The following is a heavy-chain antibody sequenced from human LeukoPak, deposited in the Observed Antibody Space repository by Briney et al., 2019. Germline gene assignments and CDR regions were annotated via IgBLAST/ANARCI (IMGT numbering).Heavy chain of an antibody. Sequence: GGSLRLSCAASGFTFSGYAMHWVRQAPGKGLEWVAVISYDGSNKYYADSVKGRFTISRDNSKNTLYLQMNSLRAEDTAAYYCARDSDWNYGIYYYYYYMDVWGKGTTVTVSS. CDR2: ISYDGSNK. CDR1: GFTFSGYA. CDR3: ARDSDWNYGIYYYYYYMDV. D-gene: IGHD1-7*01. V-gene: IGHV3-30*01. J-gene: IGHJ6*03.